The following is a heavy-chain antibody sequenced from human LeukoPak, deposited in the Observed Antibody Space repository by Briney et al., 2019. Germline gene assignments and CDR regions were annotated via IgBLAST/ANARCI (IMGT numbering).Heavy chain of an antibody. CDR1: GFTFSSYW. J-gene: IGHJ4*02. D-gene: IGHD6-25*01. CDR3: ARGSPAAV. V-gene: IGHV3-74*01. Sequence: AGGSLRLSCAASGFTFSSYWMHWVRQAPGKGLVWVSRINNDVSTTNYADSVKGRLTISRDNAENTLYLQMNSLRAEDTAVYYCARGSPAAVWGQGALVTVSS. CDR2: INNDVSTT.